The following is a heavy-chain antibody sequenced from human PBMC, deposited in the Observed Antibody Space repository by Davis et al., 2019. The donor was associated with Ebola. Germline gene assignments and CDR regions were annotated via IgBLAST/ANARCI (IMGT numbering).Heavy chain of an antibody. CDR2: VRATGDGGTA. J-gene: IGHJ4*02. CDR1: GSNYDIAW. V-gene: IGHV3-15*01. Sequence: PGGSLRLSCVVSGSNYDIAWVSWVRQAPGKGLEWVGHVRATGDGGTADYATPVKGRFTISRDDSKNTVYLQMNSLRAEDTAVYYCARDLGSGFDFDFWGQGTLVTVSS. CDR3: ARDLGSGFDFDF. D-gene: IGHD3-10*01.